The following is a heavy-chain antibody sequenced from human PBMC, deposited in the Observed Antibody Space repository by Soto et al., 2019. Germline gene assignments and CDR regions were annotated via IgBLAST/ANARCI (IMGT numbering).Heavy chain of an antibody. CDR1: GFTFSSYG. J-gene: IGHJ4*02. V-gene: IGHV3-33*01. Sequence: GGSLRLSCAASGFTFSSYGMHWVRQAPGKGLEWVAVIWYDGSTYYADSVKGRFTISRDNSKNTLYLQMNSLRAEDTAVYYCARGFWSGSPFDYWGQGTLVTVSS. D-gene: IGHD3-3*01. CDR2: IWYDGST. CDR3: ARGFWSGSPFDY.